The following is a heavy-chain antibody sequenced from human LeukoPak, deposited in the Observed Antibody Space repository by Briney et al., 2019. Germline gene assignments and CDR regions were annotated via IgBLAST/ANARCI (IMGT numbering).Heavy chain of an antibody. CDR3: AKDLYGGNVLGAFDI. V-gene: IGHV3-9*03. J-gene: IGHJ3*02. Sequence: GRCLRPSCAPSGPTLDDYAIRWVRHAPGKGLEWVSGISWDSGSIGYAYSVKGRFTISRDNTKNSLYLQMNSLRAEDMALYYCAKDLYGGNVLGAFDIWGQGTMVTDSS. CDR2: ISWDSGSI. D-gene: IGHD4-23*01. CDR1: GPTLDDYA.